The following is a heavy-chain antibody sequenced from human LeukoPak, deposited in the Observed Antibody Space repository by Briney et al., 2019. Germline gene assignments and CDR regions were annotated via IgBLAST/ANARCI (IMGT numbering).Heavy chain of an antibody. CDR3: ARGASGNYHYFDY. J-gene: IGHJ4*02. CDR2: IDISGST. V-gene: IGHV4-4*07. D-gene: IGHD1-26*01. Sequence: SETLSLTCTVSGGSISSYYWSWIRRPAGKGLEWIGRIDISGSTNYNPSLTSRVTMSVDTSKNQFSLKLSSMTAADTAVHYCARGASGNYHYFDYWGQGTLVTVSS. CDR1: GGSISSYY.